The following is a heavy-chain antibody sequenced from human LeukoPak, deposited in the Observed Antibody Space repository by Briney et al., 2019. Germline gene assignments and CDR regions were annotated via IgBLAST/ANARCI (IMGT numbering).Heavy chain of an antibody. CDR2: IRYDASDK. J-gene: IGHJ4*02. V-gene: IGHV3-30*02. Sequence: GGSLRLSCAASGFTFSRHGMHWVRQAPGKGLEWVAFIRYDASDKYYADSVKGQFTISRDNSKNTLYLQMNSLRPEDTAVYYCAKDKAFLAGYFDYWGQGNLVTVSS. CDR1: GFTFSRHG. CDR3: AKDKAFLAGYFDY.